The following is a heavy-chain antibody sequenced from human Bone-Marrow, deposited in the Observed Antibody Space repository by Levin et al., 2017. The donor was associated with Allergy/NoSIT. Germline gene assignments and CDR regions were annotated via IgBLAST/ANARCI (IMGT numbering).Heavy chain of an antibody. Sequence: SCTASGFTFNLYGMNWVRQAPGKGLEWVSSISGSGSYIYYADSVKARFTISRDNAKNSLYLQMNSLRAEDTAMYYCARDREVNPPFDYWGQGTLVAVSS. CDR2: ISGSGSYI. J-gene: IGHJ4*02. V-gene: IGHV3-21*01. D-gene: IGHD4-23*01. CDR1: GFTFNLYG. CDR3: ARDREVNPPFDY.